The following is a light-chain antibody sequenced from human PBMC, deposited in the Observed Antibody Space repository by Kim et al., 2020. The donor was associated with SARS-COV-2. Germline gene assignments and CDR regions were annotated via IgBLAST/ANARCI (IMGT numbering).Light chain of an antibody. CDR2: ASS. J-gene: IGKJ2*01. V-gene: IGKV1-39*01. CDR3: QQSYTFPFT. Sequence: DIQMTQSPSSLSASVGDRVTITCRASQSITTHLNWYQQKPGKAPNLLIYASSSLQGGVPFRFSGSGSGTHFTLTISSLQREDFATYYCQQSYTFPFTFGRGTKLEI. CDR1: QSITTH.